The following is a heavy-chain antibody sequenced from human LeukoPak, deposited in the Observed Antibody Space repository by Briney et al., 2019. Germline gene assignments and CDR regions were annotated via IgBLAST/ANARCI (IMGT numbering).Heavy chain of an antibody. J-gene: IGHJ4*02. CDR3: ATGVRMDNWDDEYLGFPTYFDF. D-gene: IGHD1-1*01. CDR2: FDPEDGET. V-gene: IGHV1-24*01. Sequence: ASVKVSCKVSGYALSEFSLHWVRQAPGKGLEWMGGFDPEDGETIYTQKFQGRVTTTEDTSTDTAYMELSSLRSDDTAVYYCATGVRMDNWDDEYLGFPTYFDFWGQGTLVTVSS. CDR1: GYALSEFS.